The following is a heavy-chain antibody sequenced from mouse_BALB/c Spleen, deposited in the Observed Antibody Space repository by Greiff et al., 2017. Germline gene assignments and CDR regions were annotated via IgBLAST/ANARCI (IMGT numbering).Heavy chain of an antibody. CDR3: VRDNYRYDGFAY. CDR2: IWTGGGT. Sequence: QVQLKESGPGLVAPSQSLSITCTVSGFSLTSYDISWIRQPPGKGLEWLGVIWTGGGTNYNSAFMSRLSISKDNSKSQVFLKMNSLQTDDTAIYYCVRDNYRYDGFAYWGQGTLVTVSA. CDR1: GFSLTSYD. V-gene: IGHV2-9-2*01. D-gene: IGHD2-14*01. J-gene: IGHJ3*01.